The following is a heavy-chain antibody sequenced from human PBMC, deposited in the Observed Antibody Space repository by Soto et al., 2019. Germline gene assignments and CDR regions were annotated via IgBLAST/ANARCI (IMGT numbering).Heavy chain of an antibody. Sequence: EVQLEESGGGLVQPGGSLKLSCAGLGFNFSGSALHWVRQPSGKGLEWVGRIRTRAKKYATSYATSVQGRFSLSRDDSKNTAFLQMSCLRDEDTRVFFCTGRGGDSLQDSWGQGTLVTVSS. J-gene: IGHJ4*02. CDR1: GFNFSGSA. CDR3: TGRGGDSLQDS. V-gene: IGHV3-73*01. CDR2: IRTRAKKYAT. D-gene: IGHD4-17*01.